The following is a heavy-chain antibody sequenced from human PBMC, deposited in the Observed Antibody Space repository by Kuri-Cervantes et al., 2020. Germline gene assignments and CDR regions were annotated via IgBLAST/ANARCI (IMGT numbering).Heavy chain of an antibody. CDR2: ISSSSSTI. D-gene: IGHD3-22*01. J-gene: IGHJ4*02. CDR3: ARDGDYYDSSGYSGPVFDY. V-gene: IGHV3-48*02. CDR1: GFTVSSNY. Sequence: ETLSLTCAASGFTVSSNYMSWVRQAPGKGLEWVSYISSSSSTIYYADSVKGRFTISRDNAKNSLYLQMNSLRDEDTAVYYCARDGDYYDSSGYSGPVFDYWGQGTLVTVSS.